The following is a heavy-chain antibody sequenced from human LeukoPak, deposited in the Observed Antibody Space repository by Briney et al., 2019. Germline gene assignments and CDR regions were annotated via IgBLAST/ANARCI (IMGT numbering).Heavy chain of an antibody. Sequence: SETLSLTCTVSGGSISSSSYYWGWIRQPPGKGLEWIGSIYYSGSTYYNPSLKSRVTISVDTSKNQFSLKLSSVTAADTAVYYCAREAILTGYQNWFDPWGQGTLVTVSS. D-gene: IGHD3-9*01. J-gene: IGHJ5*02. CDR2: IYYSGST. CDR1: GGSISSSSYY. CDR3: AREAILTGYQNWFDP. V-gene: IGHV4-39*07.